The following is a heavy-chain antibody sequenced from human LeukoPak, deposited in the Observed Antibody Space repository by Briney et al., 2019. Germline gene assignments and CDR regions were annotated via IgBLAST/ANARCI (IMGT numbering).Heavy chain of an antibody. CDR3: ARVAQLERLPDY. V-gene: IGHV4-38-2*01. CDR1: GYSISSGYY. CDR2: IYLSGST. D-gene: IGHD1-1*01. Sequence: SETLSLTCAVSGYSISSGYYWGWIRQPPGKGLEWVGSIYLSGSTYYNPSLKSRVTISVDTPKNQFSLKLSSGTAADTAVYYCARVAQLERLPDYWGQGTLVTVSS. J-gene: IGHJ4*02.